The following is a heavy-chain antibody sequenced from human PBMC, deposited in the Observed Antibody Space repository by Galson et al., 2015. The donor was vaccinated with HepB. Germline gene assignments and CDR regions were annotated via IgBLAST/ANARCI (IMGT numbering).Heavy chain of an antibody. CDR3: AREAEWEWWALDY. Sequence: SLRLSCAASGFTFSSYSMNWVRQAPGKGLEWVSYISSSSSTIYYADSVKGRFTISRDNAKNSLYLQMNSLRDEDTAVYYCAREAEWEWWALDYWGQGTLVTVSS. V-gene: IGHV3-48*02. CDR2: ISSSSSTI. CDR1: GFTFSSYS. J-gene: IGHJ4*02. D-gene: IGHD1-26*01.